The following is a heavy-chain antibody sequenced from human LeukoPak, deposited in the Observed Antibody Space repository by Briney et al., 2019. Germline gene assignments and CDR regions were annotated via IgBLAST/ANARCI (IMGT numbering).Heavy chain of an antibody. CDR2: ISGSGGST. J-gene: IGHJ4*02. CDR1: GFTFSSYA. V-gene: IGHV3-23*01. CDR3: ARGLRNFDY. D-gene: IGHD3-16*01. Sequence: PGGSLRLSCAASGFTFSSYAMSWVRLAPGKGLEWVSGISGSGGSTDYADSVKGRFTISRDNPKNTLYLQMNSLRAEDTAVYYCARGLRNFDYWGQGTLVTVSS.